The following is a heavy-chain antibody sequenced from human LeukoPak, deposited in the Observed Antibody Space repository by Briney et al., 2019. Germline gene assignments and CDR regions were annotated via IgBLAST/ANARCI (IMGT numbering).Heavy chain of an antibody. CDR1: GFTFSSCG. CDR3: AKDGVGATATQH. D-gene: IGHD1-26*01. V-gene: IGHV3-30*02. Sequence: GSLRLSCAASGFTFSSCGMHWVRQAPGKGLEWVAFIRYDGSNKYYADSVKGRFTISRDNSKNTLYLQMNSLRAEDTAVYYCAKDGVGATATQHWGQGTLVTVSS. J-gene: IGHJ1*01. CDR2: IRYDGSNK.